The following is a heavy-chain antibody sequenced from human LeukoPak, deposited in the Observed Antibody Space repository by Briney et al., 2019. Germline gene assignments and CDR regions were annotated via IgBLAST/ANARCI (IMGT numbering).Heavy chain of an antibody. V-gene: IGHV1-46*01. J-gene: IGHJ4*02. Sequence: ASAKVSCKASGYTFTSYYMHWVRQAPGQGLEWMGIINPSGGSTSYAQKFQGRVTMTRDTSTSTVYMELSSLRSEDTAVYYCARDGQGGIAARPAYYFDYWGQGTLVTVSS. CDR1: GYTFTSYY. CDR3: ARDGQGGIAARPAYYFDY. D-gene: IGHD6-6*01. CDR2: INPSGGST.